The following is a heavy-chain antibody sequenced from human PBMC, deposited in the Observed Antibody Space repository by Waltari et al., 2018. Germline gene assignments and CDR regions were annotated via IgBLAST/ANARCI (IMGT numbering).Heavy chain of an antibody. Sequence: QVQLQESGSGLVKPSQTLSLTCPVYGGSITTGGYSRSWIRQPPGKGLEWIGYFYNNGTTYYNPSLKSRITMSLDRAKQQFSLTLTSVTAADTAVYYCALMGVPGATGWFDPWGQGILVTVSS. CDR3: ALMGVPGATGWFDP. D-gene: IGHD3-16*01. CDR2: FYNNGTT. J-gene: IGHJ5*02. V-gene: IGHV4-30-2*01. CDR1: GGSITTGGYS.